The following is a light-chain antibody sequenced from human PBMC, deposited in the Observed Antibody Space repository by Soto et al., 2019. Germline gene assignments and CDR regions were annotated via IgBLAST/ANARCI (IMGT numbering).Light chain of an antibody. J-gene: IGLJ2*01. Sequence: QLVLTQSPSASASLGASVRLTCTLSSGHSTHAIAWHQLQPDKGPRFLKKVNSDGSPHPGDGVPDRFSASSYGAERYLTISSLQSEDEADYYCQTWGTGTVIFCGGTKVTV. V-gene: IGLV4-69*01. CDR3: QTWGTGTVI. CDR2: VNSDGSP. CDR1: SGHSTHA.